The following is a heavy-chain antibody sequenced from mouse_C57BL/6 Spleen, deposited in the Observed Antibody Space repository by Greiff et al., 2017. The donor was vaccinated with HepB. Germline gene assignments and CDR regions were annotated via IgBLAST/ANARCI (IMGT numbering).Heavy chain of an antibody. CDR2: IDPSDSYT. CDR1: GYTFTSYW. CDR3: ARKNYYDYDRGDYFDY. V-gene: IGHV1-69*01. Sequence: VQLQQPGAELVMPGASVKLSCKASGYTFTSYWMHWVKQRPGQGLEWIGEIDPSDSYTNYNQKFKGKSTLTVDKSSSTAYMQLSSLTSEDSAVYYCARKNYYDYDRGDYFDYWGQGTTLTVSS. D-gene: IGHD2-4*01. J-gene: IGHJ2*01.